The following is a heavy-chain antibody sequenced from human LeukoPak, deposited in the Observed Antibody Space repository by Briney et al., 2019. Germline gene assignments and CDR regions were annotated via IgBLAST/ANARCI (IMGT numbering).Heavy chain of an antibody. J-gene: IGHJ6*02. CDR3: AKQYSYGPYYYYGMDV. CDR1: GFTFSSYA. Sequence: GGSLRLSCAASGFTFSSYAMSWVRQAPGKGLEWVSAISGSGGSTYYADSVKGRFTISRDNSKNTLYLQMNSLRAEDTAVYYCAKQYSYGPYYYYGMDVWGQGITVTVSS. V-gene: IGHV3-23*01. D-gene: IGHD5-18*01. CDR2: ISGSGGST.